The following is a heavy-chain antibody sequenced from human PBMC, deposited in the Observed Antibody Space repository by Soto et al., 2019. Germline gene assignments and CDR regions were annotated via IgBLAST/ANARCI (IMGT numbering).Heavy chain of an antibody. CDR2: ISGSGGST. CDR1: GCSVSSYA. D-gene: IGHD2-15*01. Sequence: PGWCLRLSCAASGCSVSSYARSWVRPAPGKGLEWVSAISGSGGSTYYADSVKGRFTISRDNSKNTLYLQMNSLRAEDTAVYYCANDCFVRYCSGFDYWGQGTLVTVSS. J-gene: IGHJ4*02. CDR3: ANDCFVRYCSGFDY. V-gene: IGHV3-23*01.